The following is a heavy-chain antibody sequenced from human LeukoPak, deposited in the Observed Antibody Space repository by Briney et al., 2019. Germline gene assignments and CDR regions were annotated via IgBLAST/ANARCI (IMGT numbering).Heavy chain of an antibody. CDR3: AIMGVVVAHLGAFDI. CDR2: INPNSGGT. V-gene: IGHV1-2*02. Sequence: ASVKVSCKASGYTFTGYYMHWARQAPGQGLEWMGWINPNSGGTNYAQKFQGRVTMTRDTSISTAYVELSRLRSDDTAVYYCAIMGVVVAHLGAFDIWGQGTMVTVSS. CDR1: GYTFTGYY. D-gene: IGHD2-15*01. J-gene: IGHJ3*02.